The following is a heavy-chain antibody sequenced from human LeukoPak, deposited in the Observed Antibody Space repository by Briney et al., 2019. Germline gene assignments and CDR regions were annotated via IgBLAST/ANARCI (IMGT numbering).Heavy chain of an antibody. Sequence: SETLSLTCAVYGGSFSGYYWSWIRQPPGKGLEWIGEINHSGSTNYNPSLKSRVTVSVDTSKNQFSLKMTSVTAADTAVYYCAKGTGGDYAFDYWGQGTLVTVSS. CDR3: AKGTGGDYAFDY. J-gene: IGHJ4*02. V-gene: IGHV4-34*01. CDR1: GGSFSGYY. CDR2: INHSGST. D-gene: IGHD4-17*01.